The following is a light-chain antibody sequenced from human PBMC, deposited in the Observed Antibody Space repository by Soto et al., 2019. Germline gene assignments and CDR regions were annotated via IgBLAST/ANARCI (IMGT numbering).Light chain of an antibody. CDR2: RTS. Sequence: EIVMTQSPATLSVSPGERATLSCRASQSISSNLAWYQQKPGQAPRILMFRTSSRATGFPARFSGSGSGTEFNLTISSLQSEDFVVYYCQQYNNWHRATFGGGTKVEIK. CDR3: QQYNNWHRAT. V-gene: IGKV3-15*01. J-gene: IGKJ4*01. CDR1: QSISSN.